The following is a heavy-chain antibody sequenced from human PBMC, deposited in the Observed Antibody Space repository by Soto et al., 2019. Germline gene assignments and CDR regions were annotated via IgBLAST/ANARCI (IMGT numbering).Heavy chain of an antibody. CDR1: GDSISSYY. Sequence: QVQLQESGPGLVKPWETLSLTCTVSGDSISSYYWSWIRQPAGKGMEWIGRIHTTENTNYNPSLKSRVTMSIDTYKNQFSLKLSSLTAADTAVYYCARALSSAAGLYFDYWGQGTRVTVSS. V-gene: IGHV4-4*07. CDR2: IHTTENT. J-gene: IGHJ4*02. CDR3: ARALSSAAGLYFDY. D-gene: IGHD6-13*01.